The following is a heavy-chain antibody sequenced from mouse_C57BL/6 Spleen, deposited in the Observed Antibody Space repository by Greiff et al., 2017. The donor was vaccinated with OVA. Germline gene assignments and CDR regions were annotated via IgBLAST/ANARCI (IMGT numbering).Heavy chain of an antibody. J-gene: IGHJ3*01. CDR1: GFSLTSYG. Sequence: VQLQQSGPGLVQPSQSLSITCTVSGFSLTSYGVHWVRQSPGKGLEWLGVIWSGGSTAYNAAFISRLSISRDNSKSQVFFKMNSLQAEDTAIYYCARDDDDDGCFADWGKGTLVTVSA. D-gene: IGHD2-4*01. CDR2: IWSGGST. V-gene: IGHV2-2*01. CDR3: ARDDDDDGCFAD.